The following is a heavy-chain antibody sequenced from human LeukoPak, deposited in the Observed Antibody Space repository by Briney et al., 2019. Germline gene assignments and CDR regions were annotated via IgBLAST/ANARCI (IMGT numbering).Heavy chain of an antibody. Sequence: GGALRLSFEASGFTFTSYCMHWVRPAPGKGLEGVALISSDGNNKYYADSVKGRFSISRDNSKNTLYLQMNGLRVEDTAVYYCARIGYSISWSGDYWGQGSLVTVSS. D-gene: IGHD6-13*01. CDR1: GFTFTSYC. CDR3: ARIGYSISWSGDY. CDR2: ISSDGNNK. V-gene: IGHV3-30*03. J-gene: IGHJ4*02.